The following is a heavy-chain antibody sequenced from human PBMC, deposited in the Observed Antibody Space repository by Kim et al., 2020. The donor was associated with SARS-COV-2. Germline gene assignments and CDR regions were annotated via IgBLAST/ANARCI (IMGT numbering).Heavy chain of an antibody. V-gene: IGHV3-30*04. D-gene: IGHD1-26*01. J-gene: IGHJ4*02. CDR2: ISYDGSNK. CDR3: ARETQGWELTNYFDY. Sequence: GGSLRLSCAASGFTFSSYAMHWVRQAPGKGLEWVAVISYDGSNKYYADSVKGRFTISRDNSKNTLYLQMNSLRAEDTAVYYCARETQGWELTNYFDYWGQGTLVTVSS. CDR1: GFTFSSYA.